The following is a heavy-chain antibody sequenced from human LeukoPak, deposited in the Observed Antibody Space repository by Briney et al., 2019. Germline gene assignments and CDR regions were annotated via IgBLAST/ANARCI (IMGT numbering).Heavy chain of an antibody. Sequence: GGSLRLSCEASGFTFSRFSMNWVRQAPGKGLEWVSYISSISSRSTIIHYADSVKGRFTISRDNAKNSLYLQMNSLRAEDTAVYYCARDKLDYYNHGMDVWGQGTTVTVSS. CDR2: ISSISSRSTII. CDR3: ARDKLDYYNHGMDV. J-gene: IGHJ6*02. CDR1: GFTFSRFS. V-gene: IGHV3-48*01. D-gene: IGHD3-10*01.